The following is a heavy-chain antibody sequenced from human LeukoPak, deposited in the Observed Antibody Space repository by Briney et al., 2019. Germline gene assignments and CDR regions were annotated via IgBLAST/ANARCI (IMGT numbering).Heavy chain of an antibody. CDR1: GYTVTDYY. Sequence: GASVKVSCKASGYTVTDYYMHWEQQAPGQGLEWMGWINPNSGGTNYAQKFQGRVTMTRDTSISTAYMELSRLRSDDTAVYYCARAPGLRIQLWLRAIDYWGQGTLVTVSS. CDR2: INPNSGGT. CDR3: ARAPGLRIQLWLRAIDY. D-gene: IGHD5-18*01. J-gene: IGHJ4*02. V-gene: IGHV1-2*02.